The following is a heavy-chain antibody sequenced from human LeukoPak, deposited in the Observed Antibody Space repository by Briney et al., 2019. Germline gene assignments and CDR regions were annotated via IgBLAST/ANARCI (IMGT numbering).Heavy chain of an antibody. J-gene: IGHJ3*02. CDR2: IYTSGST. CDR1: GGSISSSSYY. D-gene: IGHD5-18*01. CDR3: ARDLVRRGIQLWLGAFDI. V-gene: IGHV4-61*02. Sequence: SETLSLTCTVSGGSISSSSYYWSWIRQPAGKGLEWIGRIYTSGSTNYNPSLKSRVTISVDTSKNQFSLKLSSVTAADTAVYYCARDLVRRGIQLWLGAFDIWGQGTMVTVSS.